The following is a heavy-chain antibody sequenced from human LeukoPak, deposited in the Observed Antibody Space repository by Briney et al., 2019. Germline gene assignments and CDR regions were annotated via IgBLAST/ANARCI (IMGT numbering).Heavy chain of an antibody. J-gene: IGHJ4*02. V-gene: IGHV4-34*01. CDR3: ARAYYDFWSGRYFDY. Sequence: SETLSLTCAVYGGSFSGYYWSWIRQPPGMGLEWIGEINHSGSTNYDPSLKSRVTISVDTSKSEFYLKLSSVTAADTAVYYCARAYYDFWSGRYFDYWGQGTLVTVSS. D-gene: IGHD3-3*01. CDR1: GGSFSGYY. CDR2: INHSGST.